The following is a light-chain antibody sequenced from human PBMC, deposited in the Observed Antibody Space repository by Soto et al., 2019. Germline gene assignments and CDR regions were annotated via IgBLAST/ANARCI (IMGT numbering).Light chain of an antibody. V-gene: IGKV1-39*01. CDR2: AAS. Sequence: IQLTQSPSSLSASVGDRVTITCRASQSISNYLNWYQQKQGKAPSLLIYAASSLQSGVPSRFSGSGSGTDFTLTISSLQPEDFAVYYCQQYGSSPTFGGGTKVEIK. J-gene: IGKJ4*01. CDR1: QSISNY. CDR3: QQYGSSPT.